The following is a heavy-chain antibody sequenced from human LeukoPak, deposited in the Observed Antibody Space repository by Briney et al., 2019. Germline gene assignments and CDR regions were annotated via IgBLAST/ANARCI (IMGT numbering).Heavy chain of an antibody. V-gene: IGHV1-69*13. D-gene: IGHD2-2*01. CDR3: ARDPGYCSSTSCYGGFDY. J-gene: IGHJ4*02. Sequence: ASVKVSCKASGGTFSSYAISWVRQAPGQGLEWMGGIIPIFGTANYAQKFQGRVTITADESTSTAYMELSSLRSEDTAVYYCARDPGYCSSTSCYGGFDYWGQGTLVTVS. CDR2: IIPIFGTA. CDR1: GGTFSSYA.